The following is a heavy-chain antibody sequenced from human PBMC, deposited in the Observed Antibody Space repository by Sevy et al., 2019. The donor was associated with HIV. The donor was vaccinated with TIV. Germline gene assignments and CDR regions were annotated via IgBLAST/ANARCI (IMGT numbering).Heavy chain of an antibody. CDR1: GFTVSRNY. J-gene: IGHJ4*02. CDR2: IYSDGKT. Sequence: GGSLRLSCAASGFTVSRNYMSWVRQAPGKGLEWVSVIYSDGKTFYADSVQDRFTISRDNSKNTLYLQMNSLRAEDTAVYYCAGWSGAWTLFDYWGQGTLVTVSS. D-gene: IGHD3-3*01. CDR3: AGWSGAWTLFDY. V-gene: IGHV3-66*01.